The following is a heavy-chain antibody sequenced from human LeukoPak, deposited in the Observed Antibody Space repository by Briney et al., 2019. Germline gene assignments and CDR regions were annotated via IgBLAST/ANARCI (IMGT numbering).Heavy chain of an antibody. CDR1: GFTFSSYG. D-gene: IGHD6-13*01. Sequence: PGGSLRLSCAASGFTFSSYGMHWVHQAPGKGLEWVAFIRYDGSNKYYADSVKGRFTISRDNSKNTLYLQMNSLRAEDTAVYYCAKDMAYSSPRGVGYWGQGTLVTVSS. CDR2: IRYDGSNK. V-gene: IGHV3-30*02. CDR3: AKDMAYSSPRGVGY. J-gene: IGHJ4*02.